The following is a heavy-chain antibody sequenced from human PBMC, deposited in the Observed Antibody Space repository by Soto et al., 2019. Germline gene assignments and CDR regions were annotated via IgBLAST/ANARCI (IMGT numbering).Heavy chain of an antibody. CDR1: GFTFSSYS. D-gene: IGHD2-15*01. Sequence: EVQLVESGGGLVQPGGSLRLSCAASGFTFSSYSMNWVRKAPGKGLEWVSYISSSGSTKYYADSVKGRFTISRDNAKNSLNLQMDSLRAEDTAMYYCAIRGGVVYWGQGTLVTVSS. CDR2: ISSSGSTK. J-gene: IGHJ4*02. V-gene: IGHV3-48*01. CDR3: AIRGGVVY.